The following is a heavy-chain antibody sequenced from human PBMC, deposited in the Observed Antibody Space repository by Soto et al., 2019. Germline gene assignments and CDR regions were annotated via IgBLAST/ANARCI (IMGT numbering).Heavy chain of an antibody. Sequence: TSETLSLTCTVSGGSISNYYGSWIRQPPGKGLEWIGYIYYRGSTNYNPSLKSRVTISVDTSKHQFSLKLSSVTAADTAVYYCASKLELGYWGQGTLVTVSS. V-gene: IGHV4-59*01. J-gene: IGHJ4*02. CDR2: IYYRGST. CDR3: ASKLELGY. CDR1: GGSISNYY. D-gene: IGHD7-27*01.